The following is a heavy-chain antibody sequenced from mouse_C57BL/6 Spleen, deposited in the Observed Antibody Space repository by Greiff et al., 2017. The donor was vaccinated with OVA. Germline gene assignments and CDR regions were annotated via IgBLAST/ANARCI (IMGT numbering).Heavy chain of an antibody. D-gene: IGHD3-2*02. CDR3: ARSELRLRRAWVAY. CDR2: INPSTGGT. J-gene: IGHJ3*01. V-gene: IGHV1-42*01. Sequence: VQLKQSGPELVKPGASVKISCKASGYSFTGYYMNWVKQSPEKSLEWIGEINPSTGGTTYNQKFKAKATLTVDKSSSTAYMQLKSLTSEDSAVYYCARSELRLRRAWVAYGGQGTLVTVSA. CDR1: GYSFTGYY.